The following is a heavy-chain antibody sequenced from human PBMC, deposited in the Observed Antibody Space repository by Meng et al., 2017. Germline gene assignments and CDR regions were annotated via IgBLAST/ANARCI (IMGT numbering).Heavy chain of an antibody. V-gene: IGHV3-20*04. CDR1: GFTFDDYG. CDR2: INWNGGST. J-gene: IGHJ4*02. CDR3: ARVPYYYDSSGYYSDY. Sequence: GESLKISCAASGFTFDDYGMSWVRQAPGKGLEWVSGINWNGGSTGYADSVKGRFTISRDNAKNSLYLQMNSLRAEDMALYYCARVPYYYDSSGYYSDYWGQGTLVTVSS. D-gene: IGHD3-22*01.